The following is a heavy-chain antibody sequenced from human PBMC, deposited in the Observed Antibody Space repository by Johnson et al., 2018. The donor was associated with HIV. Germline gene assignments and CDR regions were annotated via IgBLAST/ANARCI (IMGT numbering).Heavy chain of an antibody. J-gene: IGHJ3*02. CDR3: ARETRDDAFDI. D-gene: IGHD4-11*01. CDR1: GFTFNDYY. V-gene: IGHV3-20*04. Sequence: VQLVESGGVVVQPGGSLRLSCAASGFTFNDYYMTWIRQAPGKGLEWVSGISWNSGSIGYVDSVKGRFTISRDDATNSLYLRMDSLRTEDTAFYYCARETRDDAFDIWGQGTMVTVSS. CDR2: ISWNSGSI.